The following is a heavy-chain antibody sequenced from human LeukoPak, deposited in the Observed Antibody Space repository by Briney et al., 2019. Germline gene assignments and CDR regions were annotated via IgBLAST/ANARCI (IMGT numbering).Heavy chain of an antibody. CDR1: GYTFTGYY. CDR2: FDPEDGET. D-gene: IGHD3-16*02. CDR3: ATEDYVWGSYRRSYFDY. V-gene: IGHV1-24*01. J-gene: IGHJ4*02. Sequence: ASVKVSCKASGYTFTGYYMHWVRQAPGKGLEWMGGFDPEDGETIYAQKFQGRVTMTEDTSTDTAYMELSSLRSEDTAVYYCATEDYVWGSYRRSYFDYWGQGTLVTVSS.